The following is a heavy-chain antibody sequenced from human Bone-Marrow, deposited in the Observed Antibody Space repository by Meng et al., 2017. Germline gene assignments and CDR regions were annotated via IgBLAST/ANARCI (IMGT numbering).Heavy chain of an antibody. CDR1: GGSFSDYY. CDR3: ARGPTTMAHDFDY. Sequence: QVQLQQWGAGLLKPSEILSLTCVVSGGSFSDYYWSWIRKPPGKGLEWIGEINHSGSTNYNPSLESRATISVDTSQNNLSLKPSSVTAADSAVYYCARGPTTMAHDFDYWGQGTLVTVFS. D-gene: IGHD4-11*01. V-gene: IGHV4-34*01. CDR2: INHSGST. J-gene: IGHJ4*02.